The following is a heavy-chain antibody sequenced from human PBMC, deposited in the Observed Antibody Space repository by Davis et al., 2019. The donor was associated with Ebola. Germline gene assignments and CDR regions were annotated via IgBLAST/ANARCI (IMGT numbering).Heavy chain of an antibody. D-gene: IGHD2-2*01. V-gene: IGHV3-23*01. J-gene: IGHJ6*04. CDR2: ISGSGGST. Sequence: PGGSLRLSCAASGFTFSSYAMSWVRQAPGKGLEWVSAISGSGGSTYYADSVKGRFTISRDNSKNTLYLQMNSLRAEDTAVYYCAKEMRDIVVVPAPYGMDVWGKGTTVTVSS. CDR3: AKEMRDIVVVPAPYGMDV. CDR1: GFTFSSYA.